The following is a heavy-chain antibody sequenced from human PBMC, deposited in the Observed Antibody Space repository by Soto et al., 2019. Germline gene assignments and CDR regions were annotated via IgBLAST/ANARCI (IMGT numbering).Heavy chain of an antibody. Sequence: QVQLVEAGGGVVQPGRCLRLSCAASGFTFSSYAMHWVRQAPGKGLEGVAVISYDGSNKYYADSVKGRFTISRDNSKNTLYLQMNSLRAEDTAVYYCARDPRFIAARPGVIDYWGQGTLVTVSS. D-gene: IGHD6-6*01. CDR3: ARDPRFIAARPGVIDY. CDR2: ISYDGSNK. J-gene: IGHJ4*02. V-gene: IGHV3-30-3*01. CDR1: GFTFSSYA.